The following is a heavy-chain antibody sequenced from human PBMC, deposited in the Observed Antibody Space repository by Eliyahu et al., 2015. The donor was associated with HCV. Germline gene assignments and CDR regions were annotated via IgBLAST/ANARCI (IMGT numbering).Heavy chain of an antibody. J-gene: IGHJ5*02. V-gene: IGHV3-33*01. CDR1: GFTFSSXG. CDR2: IWYDGSNK. Sequence: QVQLVESGGGVVQPGRSLXLSCAASGFTFSSXGXHWVRQAPGKGLEWVAVIWYDGSNKYYADSVKGRFTISRDNSKNTLYLQMNSLRAEDTAVYYCARDRSGGPIAAAGTIWFDPWGQGTLVTVSS. D-gene: IGHD6-13*01. CDR3: ARDRSGGPIAAAGTIWFDP.